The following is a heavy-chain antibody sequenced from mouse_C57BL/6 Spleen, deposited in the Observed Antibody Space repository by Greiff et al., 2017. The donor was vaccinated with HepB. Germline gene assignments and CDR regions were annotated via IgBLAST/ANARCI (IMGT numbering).Heavy chain of an antibody. D-gene: IGHD3-3*01. CDR3: ARSGDGFDY. CDR2: IRNKANGYTT. J-gene: IGHJ2*01. V-gene: IGHV7-3*01. CDR1: GFTFTDYY. Sequence: EVHLVESGGGLVQPGGSLSLSCAASGFTFTDYYMSWVRQPPGKALEWLGFIRNKANGYTTEYSASVKGRFTISRDNSQSTLYLQMNALRAEDSATYYCARSGDGFDYWGQGTTLTVSS.